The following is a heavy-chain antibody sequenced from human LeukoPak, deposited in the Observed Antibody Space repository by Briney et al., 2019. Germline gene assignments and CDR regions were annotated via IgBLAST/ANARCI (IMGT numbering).Heavy chain of an antibody. J-gene: IGHJ4*02. D-gene: IGHD3-10*02. V-gene: IGHV3-74*01. CDR1: GFIFSSYW. Sequence: HSGGSLRLSCAAPGFIFSSYWMHWVRQAPGKGLEWVSRIKGDEMTTNYADSVEGRFTISRDNAKNTVCLEINSLRAEDTAVYYCARGGLFAYYFDYWGQGTLVTVSS. CDR3: ARGGLFAYYFDY. CDR2: IKGDEMTT.